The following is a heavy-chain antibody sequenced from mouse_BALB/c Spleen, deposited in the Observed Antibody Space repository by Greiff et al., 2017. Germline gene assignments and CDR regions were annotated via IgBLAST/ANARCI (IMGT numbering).Heavy chain of an antibody. V-gene: IGHV1-14*01. CDR1: GYTFTSYV. CDR2: IKPYNDGT. J-gene: IGHJ2*01. D-gene: IGHD2-3*01. CDR3: ARSGDGYSYYFDY. Sequence: EVQLQQSGPELVKPGASVKMSCKASGYTFTSYVMHWVQQKPGQGLEWIGYIKPYNDGTKYNEKFKGKATLTSDNSSSIACMELSSLTSEDSAVYYCARSGDGYSYYFDYWGQGTTLTVSS.